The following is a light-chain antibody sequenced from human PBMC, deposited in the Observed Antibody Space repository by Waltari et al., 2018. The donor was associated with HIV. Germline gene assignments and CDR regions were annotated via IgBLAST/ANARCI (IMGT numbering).Light chain of an antibody. CDR2: DVK. V-gene: IGLV2-23*02. J-gene: IGLJ1*01. CDR3: CSFANPNFL. Sequence: QSALTQPASVSGSPGQSITISCTGSSRDVGTYNYISWYQQHPGTVPKLIIYDVKERPSGVSDRFSGSKSGTTASLTSSGLQAEDEADYYCCSFANPNFLFGSGTKVTVL. CDR1: SRDVGTYNY.